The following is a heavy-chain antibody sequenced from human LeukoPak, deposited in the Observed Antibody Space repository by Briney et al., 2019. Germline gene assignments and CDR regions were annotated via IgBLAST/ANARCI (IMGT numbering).Heavy chain of an antibody. CDR2: INPSGGSP. V-gene: IGHV1-46*01. CDR1: GYTFTSYY. CDR3: ARDMLTSSVDY. J-gene: IGHJ4*02. Sequence: ASVKVSCKASGYTFTSYYMHGVRQAPGQGLEWMGIINPSGGSPTYAQKFQGRVTMTRDTSTSTVYMELSSLTSEDTAVYYCARDMLTSSVDYWGQGTLVTVSS. D-gene: IGHD2-2*01.